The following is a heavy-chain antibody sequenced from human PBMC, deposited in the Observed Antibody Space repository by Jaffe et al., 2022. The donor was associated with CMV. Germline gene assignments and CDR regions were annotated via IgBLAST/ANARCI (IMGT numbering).Heavy chain of an antibody. D-gene: IGHD6-19*01. CDR2: INPSGGST. V-gene: IGHV1-46*01. CDR1: GYTFTSYY. Sequence: QVQLVQSGAEVKKPGASVKVSCKASGYTFTSYYMHWVRQAPGQGLEWMGIINPSGGSTSYAQKFQGRVTMTRDTSTSTVYMELSSLRSEDTAVYYCARDARGGLLDEYSSGPYYFDYWGQGTLVTVSS. CDR3: ARDARGGLLDEYSSGPYYFDY. J-gene: IGHJ4*02.